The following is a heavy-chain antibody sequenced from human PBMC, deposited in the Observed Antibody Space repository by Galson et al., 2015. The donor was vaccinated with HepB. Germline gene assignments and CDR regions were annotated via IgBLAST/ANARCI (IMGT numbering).Heavy chain of an antibody. CDR3: VKFYYGSGSYYIDY. D-gene: IGHD3-10*01. J-gene: IGHJ4*02. V-gene: IGHV3-64D*06. CDR1: GFTFSSYA. Sequence: SLRLSCAASGFTFSSYAMHWVRQAPGKGLEYVSATSSNGGSTYYADSVKGRFTISRDNSKNTLYLQMSSLRAEDTAVYYCVKFYYGSGSYYIDYWGQGTLVTVSS. CDR2: TSSNGGST.